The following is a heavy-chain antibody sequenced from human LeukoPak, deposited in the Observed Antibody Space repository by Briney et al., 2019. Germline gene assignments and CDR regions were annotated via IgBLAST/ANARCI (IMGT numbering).Heavy chain of an antibody. CDR1: GGSSSGYY. CDR3: ARDQAGATGRWRSPPG. V-gene: IGHV4-34*01. J-gene: IGHJ3*01. CDR2: INHSGST. D-gene: IGHD1-26*01. Sequence: PSETLSLTCAVYGGSSSGYYWSWIRQPPGRGLEWIGEINHSGSTNYNPSLKSRVTISVDTSKNQFSLKLSSVTAADTAVYYCARDQAGATGRWRSPPGWGQGTMVTVSS.